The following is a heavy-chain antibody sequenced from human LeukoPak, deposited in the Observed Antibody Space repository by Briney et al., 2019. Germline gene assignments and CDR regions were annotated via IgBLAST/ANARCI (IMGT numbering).Heavy chain of an antibody. CDR3: ARDNAYYGSGRNNWFDP. CDR1: GYSISSGYY. CDR2: IYHSGST. V-gene: IGHV4-38-2*02. D-gene: IGHD3-10*01. J-gene: IGHJ5*02. Sequence: KPSETLSLTCTVSGYSISSGYYWGWIRQPPGKGLEWIGSIYHSGSTYYNPSLKSRVTISVDTSKNQFSLKLSSVTAADTAVYYCARDNAYYGSGRNNWFDPWGQGTLVTVSS.